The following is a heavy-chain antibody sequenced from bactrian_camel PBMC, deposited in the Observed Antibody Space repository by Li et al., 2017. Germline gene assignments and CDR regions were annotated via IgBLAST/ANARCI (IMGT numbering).Heavy chain of an antibody. J-gene: IGHJ4*01. V-gene: IGHV3S1*01. CDR1: DDIFSSPA. CDR3: AKSSAYYSNGYSPLPS. CDR2: ISTGGST. D-gene: IGHD2*01. Sequence: QLVESGGGLVQPGGSLRLSCAASDDIFSSPAMNWIRQAPGKGLEWVSAISTGGSTWDIDSGKGRFTISRVNAKNTLYLQLNSLKTEDTAMYYCAKSSAYYSNGYSPLPSWGQGTQVTVS.